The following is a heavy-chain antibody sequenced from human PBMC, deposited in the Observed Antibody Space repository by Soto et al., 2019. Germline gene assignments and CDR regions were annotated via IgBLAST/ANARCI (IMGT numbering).Heavy chain of an antibody. Sequence: GGSLRLSCAASGFTFSSYAMHWVRQAPGKGLEWVAVISYDGSNKYYADSVKGRFTISRDNSKNTLYLQMNSLRAEDTAVYYCARDLEAYYDSSGYLDYWGQGTLVTVSS. J-gene: IGHJ4*02. CDR1: GFTFSSYA. CDR3: ARDLEAYYDSSGYLDY. V-gene: IGHV3-30-3*01. CDR2: ISYDGSNK. D-gene: IGHD3-22*01.